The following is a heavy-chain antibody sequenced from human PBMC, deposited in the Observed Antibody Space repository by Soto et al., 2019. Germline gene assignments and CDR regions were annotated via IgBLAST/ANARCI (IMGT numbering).Heavy chain of an antibody. Sequence: SETLSLTCAVYVGSFSGYYCSWIRQPPGKGLEWMGEINHSGSTNYNPSLKRRVTISVDTSKNQFSLKLSAVTAADTAAYYCARAWGTTVTLQGSYYYYGMDVWGNGT. CDR2: INHSGST. V-gene: IGHV4-34*01. CDR1: VGSFSGYY. CDR3: ARAWGTTVTLQGSYYYYGMDV. J-gene: IGHJ6*04. D-gene: IGHD4-4*01.